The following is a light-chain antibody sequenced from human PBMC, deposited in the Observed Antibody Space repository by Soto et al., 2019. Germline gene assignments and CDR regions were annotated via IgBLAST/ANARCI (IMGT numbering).Light chain of an antibody. V-gene: IGLV2-14*01. Sequence: QSALTQPASVSGSPGQSITISCTGTSGDIGTFDYVSWYQHNPAKAPKLMIYEVINRPSGISHRFSGSKSGTTASLTISGLQAEDEAVYYCSSYTSSSAYVIFGGGTQLTVL. CDR2: EVI. CDR1: SGDIGTFDY. J-gene: IGLJ2*01. CDR3: SSYTSSSAYVI.